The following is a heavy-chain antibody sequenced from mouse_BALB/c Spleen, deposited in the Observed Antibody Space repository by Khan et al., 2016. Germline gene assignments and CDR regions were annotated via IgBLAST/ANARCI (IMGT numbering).Heavy chain of an antibody. J-gene: IGHJ3*01. CDR1: GYTFGSYW. Sequence: QVQLQQPGAELMKPGASVKISCKATGYTFGSYWIEWVKQRPGHGLEWLGEILPGSGSTNYNENFQVTATFTADTSSNTAYRQIRSLTSDDSAVYYYARGAYWGQGTLVTVSA. V-gene: IGHV1-9*01. CDR2: ILPGSGST. CDR3: ARGAY.